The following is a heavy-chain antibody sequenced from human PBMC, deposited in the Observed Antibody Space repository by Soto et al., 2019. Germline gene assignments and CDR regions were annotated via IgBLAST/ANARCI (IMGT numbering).Heavy chain of an antibody. D-gene: IGHD3-22*01. V-gene: IGHV3-23*01. CDR3: VKDDGGYPSTAPH. CDR1: GITIRNYP. J-gene: IGHJ1*01. Sequence: EVQLLESGGGLVQPGGSLRLSCAASGITIRNYPMSWVRQAPGKGLDCVSGISGSGDRTYYADSAKGRFTSSKDISKNSLSLQLDNLGVEDTAVYFFVKDDGGYPSTAPHWGQGTLGTVSS. CDR2: ISGSGDRT.